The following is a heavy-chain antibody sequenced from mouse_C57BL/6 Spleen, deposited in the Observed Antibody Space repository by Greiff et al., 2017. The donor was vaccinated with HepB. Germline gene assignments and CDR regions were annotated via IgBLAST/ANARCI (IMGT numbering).Heavy chain of an antibody. CDR1: GFTFSSYG. J-gene: IGHJ4*01. CDR2: ISSGGSYT. Sequence: EVKLVESGGDLVKPGGSLKLSCAASGFTFSSYGMSWVRQTPDKRLEWVATISSGGSYTYYPDSVKGRFTISRDNAKNTLYLQMSSLKSEDTAMYYCAIRRGDYYAMDYWGQGTSVTVSS. V-gene: IGHV5-6*02. CDR3: AIRRGDYYAMDY.